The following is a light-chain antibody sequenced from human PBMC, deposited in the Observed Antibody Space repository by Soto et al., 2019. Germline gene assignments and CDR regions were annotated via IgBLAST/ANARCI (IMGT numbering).Light chain of an antibody. Sequence: QSALTQPASVSGSPGQSITISCAGTNSDVGTYNYVSWYQHHPGKAPKLMIYGVSDRPSGVSNRFSGSESGNTASLTIAGLQAEDEADYYCSSYSSSSTLVVFGGGTKLTVL. V-gene: IGLV2-14*01. CDR2: GVS. J-gene: IGLJ2*01. CDR3: SSYSSSSTLVV. CDR1: NSDVGTYNY.